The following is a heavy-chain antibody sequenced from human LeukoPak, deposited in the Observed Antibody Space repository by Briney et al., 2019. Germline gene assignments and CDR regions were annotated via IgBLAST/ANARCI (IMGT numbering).Heavy chain of an antibody. V-gene: IGHV4-59*01. Sequence: SETLSLTCTVSGGSISSYYWSWIRQPPGKGLEWIGYIYYSGSTNYNPSLKSRVTISVDTSKNQFSLKLSPVTAADTAVYYCARGLPYYYGSGSYYKGDFDYWGQGTLVTVSP. CDR1: GGSISSYY. J-gene: IGHJ4*02. D-gene: IGHD3-10*01. CDR2: IYYSGST. CDR3: ARGLPYYYGSGSYYKGDFDY.